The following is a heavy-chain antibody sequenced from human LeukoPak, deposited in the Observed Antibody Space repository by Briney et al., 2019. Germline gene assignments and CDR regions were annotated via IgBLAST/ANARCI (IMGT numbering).Heavy chain of an antibody. CDR2: IHLNSGGT. CDR3: ARLAAVPG. J-gene: IGHJ1*01. V-gene: IGHV1-2*02. Sequence: ASVKVSCKASGYTFTDYYLHWVRQAPGQGLEWMGWIHLNSGGTNYAQKFQGRVAMTRDTSISTAYMELSSLRSDDTAVYYSARLAAVPGWGQGTLVTVSS. D-gene: IGHD6-19*01. CDR1: GYTFTDYY.